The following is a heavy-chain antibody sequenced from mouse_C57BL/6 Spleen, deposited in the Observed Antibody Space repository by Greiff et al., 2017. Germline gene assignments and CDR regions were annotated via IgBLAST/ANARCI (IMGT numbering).Heavy chain of an antibody. CDR3: ARGLTTVVRTWYFDV. CDR1: GYTFTDYY. V-gene: IGHV1-26*01. Sequence: EVQLQQSGPELVKPGASVKISCKASGYTFTDYYMNWVKQSHGKSLEWIGDINPNNGGTSYNQKFKGKATLTVDKSSSTAYMELRSLTSEDSAVYYCARGLTTVVRTWYFDVWGTGTSVTVSS. J-gene: IGHJ1*03. D-gene: IGHD1-1*01. CDR2: INPNNGGT.